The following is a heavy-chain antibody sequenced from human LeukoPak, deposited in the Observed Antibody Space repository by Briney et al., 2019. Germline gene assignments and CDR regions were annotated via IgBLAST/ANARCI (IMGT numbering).Heavy chain of an antibody. CDR1: GYTFTSYD. J-gene: IGHJ5*02. D-gene: IGHD2-2*01. V-gene: IGHV1-8*01. CDR3: ARGWKYQLPRLITGFDP. Sequence: ASVKVSCKASGYTFTSYDMHWVRQATGQGLEWMGWRNPNSGNTGYAQKFQGRATMTRNTSISTAYMALSSLRSADTAVYYCARGWKYQLPRLITGFDPCGQGTLVTVSS. CDR2: RNPNSGNT.